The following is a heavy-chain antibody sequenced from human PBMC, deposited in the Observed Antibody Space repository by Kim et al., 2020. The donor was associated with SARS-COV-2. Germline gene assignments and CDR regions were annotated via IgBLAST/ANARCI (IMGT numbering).Heavy chain of an antibody. Sequence: GGSLRLSCAASGFTLSGSTVHWVRQASEKGLEWVGRIRSKANSYATAYAASVKNRFTTSRDDSKNTAYLQMNSLKTEDTAVYYCARVNPIAGGWYDAFDIWGQGTMVTVSS. V-gene: IGHV3-73*01. D-gene: IGHD6-19*01. CDR1: GFTLSGST. CDR2: IRSKANSYAT. J-gene: IGHJ3*02. CDR3: ARVNPIAGGWYDAFDI.